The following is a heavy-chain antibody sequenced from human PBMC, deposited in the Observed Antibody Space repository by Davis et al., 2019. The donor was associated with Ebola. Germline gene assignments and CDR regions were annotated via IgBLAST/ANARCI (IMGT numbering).Heavy chain of an antibody. V-gene: IGHV3-7*01. J-gene: IGHJ6*02. CDR2: IKQDGSEK. Sequence: PGGSLRLSCAASGFTFSGSAMHWVRQAPGKGLEWVASIKQDGSEKYYVDSVKGRFTISRDNAKNSLYLQMNSLRAEDTAVYYCLYGMDVWGQGTTVTVSS. CDR3: LYGMDV. CDR1: GFTFSGSA.